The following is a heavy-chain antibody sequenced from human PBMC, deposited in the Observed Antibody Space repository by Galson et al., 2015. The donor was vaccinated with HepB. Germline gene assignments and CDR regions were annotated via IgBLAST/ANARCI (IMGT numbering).Heavy chain of an antibody. D-gene: IGHD1-1*01. CDR3: ARQGMNGWSHSPPYCYYMDV. CDR1: GYTFTNYW. CDR2: IYLGDSDT. J-gene: IGHJ6*03. V-gene: IGHV5-51*01. Sequence: QSGAEVKKPGESLKISCKGSGYTFTNYWIGWVRQMPGKGLEWMGIIYLGDSDTRYSPSFQGQVSISADKSISTAYLQWSSLKASDTAMYYCARQGMNGWSHSPPYCYYMDVWGKGTTVTVSS.